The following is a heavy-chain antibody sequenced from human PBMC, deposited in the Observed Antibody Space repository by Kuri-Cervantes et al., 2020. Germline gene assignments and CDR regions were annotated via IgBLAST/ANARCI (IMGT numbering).Heavy chain of an antibody. J-gene: IGHJ4*02. D-gene: IGHD5-12*01. Sequence: ASVKVSCKASGYTFTDYTVHWVRQAPGQGLEWMGRFHPTGYVASYTEDFQGRVTMTRNTSISTAYMELSSLRSEDTAVYYCARGESIVATMGGDFDYWGQGTLVTVSS. CDR3: ARGESIVATMGGDFDY. CDR1: GYTFTDYT. CDR2: FHPTGYVA. V-gene: IGHV1-46*01.